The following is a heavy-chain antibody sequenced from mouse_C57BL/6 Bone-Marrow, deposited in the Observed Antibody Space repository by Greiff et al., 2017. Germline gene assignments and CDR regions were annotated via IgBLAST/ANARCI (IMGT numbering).Heavy chain of an antibody. J-gene: IGHJ4*01. Sequence: QVQLQQPGAELVKPGASVMMSCKASGYTFTSYWITWVKQRPGQGLVWIGDIYPGSGSTTYNEKFKSKATLTVDTSSSTAYMQLSSLTSEDSAGYYCARSVTAQATRAMDYWGQGTSVTVSS. CDR1: GYTFTSYW. CDR2: IYPGSGST. CDR3: ARSVTAQATRAMDY. D-gene: IGHD3-2*02. V-gene: IGHV1-55*01.